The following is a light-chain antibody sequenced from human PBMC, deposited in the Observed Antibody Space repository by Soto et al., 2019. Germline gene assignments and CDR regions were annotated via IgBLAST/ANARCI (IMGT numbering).Light chain of an antibody. V-gene: IGKV1-39*01. Sequence: DIQMTQSPSSLSASVGDRVTITCRASQSISSYLNWYQQKPGKAPKLLIYAASSLQSGVPSRFSGSGSGTDFTLTXXSLXPEXXATYYCQQSYSTPPTFGGGTKVEIK. CDR1: QSISSY. CDR3: QQSYSTPPT. CDR2: AAS. J-gene: IGKJ4*01.